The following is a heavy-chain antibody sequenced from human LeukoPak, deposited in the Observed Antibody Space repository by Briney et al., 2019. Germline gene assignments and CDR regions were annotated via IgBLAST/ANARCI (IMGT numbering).Heavy chain of an antibody. D-gene: IGHD3-22*01. Sequence: GGSLRLSCAATGFTVSSNHMSWVRQAPGKGLEWVSVICSGGSTYHADSVKGRFTISRDNSKNTLYLQMNSLRAEDTAMYYCARSHSSGYYVAFDIWGQGTMVTVSS. J-gene: IGHJ3*02. V-gene: IGHV3-53*01. CDR3: ARSHSSGYYVAFDI. CDR1: GFTVSSNH. CDR2: ICSGGST.